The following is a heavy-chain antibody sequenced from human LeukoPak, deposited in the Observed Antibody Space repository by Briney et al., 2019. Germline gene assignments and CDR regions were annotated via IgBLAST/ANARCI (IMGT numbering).Heavy chain of an antibody. CDR1: GYSFTSYW. V-gene: IGHV5-51*01. CDR2: IYPGDSDT. J-gene: IGHJ4*02. Sequence: GESLKISCKGSGYSFTSYWIAWVRQMPGKGLEWMGIIYPGDSDTRYSPSFQGQVTISADKSISTAYLQWSSLKASDTAMYYRARSIAAAAPGVDYWGQGTPVTVSS. CDR3: ARSIAAAAPGVDY. D-gene: IGHD6-13*01.